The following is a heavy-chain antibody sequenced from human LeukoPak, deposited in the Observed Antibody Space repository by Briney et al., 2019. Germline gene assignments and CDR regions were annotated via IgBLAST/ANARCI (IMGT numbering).Heavy chain of an antibody. Sequence: SETLSLTCAASGVSVTSNNWWTWGRQPRGKGLEWSGEVHLDGRNNYNPSLKSRLIMSVDLPENHIALKLTSVTAADTAVYYCAREGGFYRPLDYSGQGTLVTVSS. CDR1: GVSVTSNNW. J-gene: IGHJ4*02. CDR3: AREGGFYRPLDY. D-gene: IGHD3-3*01. V-gene: IGHV4-4*02. CDR2: VHLDGRN.